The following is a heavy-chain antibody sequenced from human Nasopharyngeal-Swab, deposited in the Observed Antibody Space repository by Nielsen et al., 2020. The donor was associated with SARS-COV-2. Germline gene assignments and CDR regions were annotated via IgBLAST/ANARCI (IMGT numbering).Heavy chain of an antibody. D-gene: IGHD2-15*01. V-gene: IGHV5-51*01. J-gene: IGHJ6*02. CDR3: ARRPSAYCSGGSCYSPNSDYYYGMDV. Sequence: GESLKISCKGSGYSFTSYWIGWVRQMPGQSQEWMGNIYPGDSDTRDSPPFQGQVTISADKSISTAYLQWSSLKASDTAMYYCARRPSAYCSGGSCYSPNSDYYYGMDVWGQGTTVTVSS. CDR2: IYPGDSDT. CDR1: GYSFTSYW.